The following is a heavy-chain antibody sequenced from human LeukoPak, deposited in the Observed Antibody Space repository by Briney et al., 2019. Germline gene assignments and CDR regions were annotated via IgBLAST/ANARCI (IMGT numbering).Heavy chain of an antibody. CDR2: IYYSGST. Sequence: PSETLSLTCTVSGGSISSSSHYWGWIRQPPGKGLEWIGIIYYSGSTYYNPSLKSRVTISVDTSKNQFSLKLSSVTAADTAVYYCARGYSYGFGVYYFDYWGQGTLVTVSS. CDR3: ARGYSYGFGVYYFDY. D-gene: IGHD5-18*01. V-gene: IGHV4-39*01. J-gene: IGHJ4*02. CDR1: GGSISSSSHY.